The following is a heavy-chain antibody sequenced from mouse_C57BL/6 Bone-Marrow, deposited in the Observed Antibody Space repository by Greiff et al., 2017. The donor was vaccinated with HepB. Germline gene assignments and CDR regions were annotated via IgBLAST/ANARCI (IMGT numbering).Heavy chain of an antibody. CDR3: AREGYGSSYGYFDV. V-gene: IGHV1-82*01. CDR1: GYAFSSSW. Sequence: VQLQQSGPELVKPGASVKISCKASGYAFSSSWMNWVKQRPGKGLEWIGRIYPGDGDTNYNGKFKGKATLTADKSSSTAYIQLSSLTSEDSAVYFCAREGYGSSYGYFDVWGTGTTVTVSS. CDR2: IYPGDGDT. D-gene: IGHD1-1*01. J-gene: IGHJ1*03.